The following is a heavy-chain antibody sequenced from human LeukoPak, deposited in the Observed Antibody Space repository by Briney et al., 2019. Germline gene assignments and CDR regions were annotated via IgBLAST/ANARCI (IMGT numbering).Heavy chain of an antibody. V-gene: IGHV3-43*02. CDR3: AKLEVVPDPCADALDI. J-gene: IGHJ3*02. D-gene: IGHD3-22*01. CDR1: GFTFGAYA. Sequence: PGGSLRLSCVASGFTFGAYAMHWVRQAPGKGLEWVPFISGHGGTTYYVDSVKGRFAISRDNTNNSLYLEMNSLTTEDTALYYCAKLEVVPDPCADALDIWGQGTMVTVSS. CDR2: ISGHGGTT.